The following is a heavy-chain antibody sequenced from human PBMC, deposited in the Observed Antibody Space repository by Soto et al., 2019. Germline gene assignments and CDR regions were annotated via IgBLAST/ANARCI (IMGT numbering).Heavy chain of an antibody. CDR3: ARRGSGSYYDY. D-gene: IGHD1-26*01. J-gene: IGHJ4*02. CDR2: ISGSGGST. V-gene: IGHV3-23*01. Sequence: WGRRGTGKGLEWVSAISGSGGSTYYADSVKGRFTISRDNSKNTLYLQMNSLRAEDTAVYYCARRGSGSYYDYWGQGTLVTVSS.